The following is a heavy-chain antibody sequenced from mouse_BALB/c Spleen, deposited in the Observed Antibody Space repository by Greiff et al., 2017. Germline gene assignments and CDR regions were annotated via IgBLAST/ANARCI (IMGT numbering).Heavy chain of an antibody. V-gene: IGHV1S135*01. CDR2: IDPYNGGT. J-gene: IGHJ3*01. CDR1: GYAFTSYN. Sequence: EVQLQQPGAELVRPGASVKVSCKASGYAFTSYNMYWVKQSHGKSLEWIGYIDPYNGGTSYNQKFKGKATLTVDKSSSTAYMHLNSLTSEDSAVYYCAREMITAWFAYWGQGTLVTVSA. D-gene: IGHD2-4*01. CDR3: AREMITAWFAY.